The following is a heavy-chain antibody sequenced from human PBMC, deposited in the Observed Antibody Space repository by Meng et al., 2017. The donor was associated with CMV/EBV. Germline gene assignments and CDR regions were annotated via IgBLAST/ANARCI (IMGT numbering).Heavy chain of an antibody. Sequence: GGSLRLSCAASGFTFSSYEMNWVRQAPGKGLEWVSYISSSGSTIYYADSVKGRFTISRDNAKNSLYLQMNSLRAEDTAVYYCARDIIHNYYYYGMDVWGQGTTVTVSS. CDR3: ARDIIHNYYYYGMDV. CDR2: ISSSGSTI. J-gene: IGHJ6*02. CDR1: GFTFSSYE. D-gene: IGHD3-10*01. V-gene: IGHV3-48*03.